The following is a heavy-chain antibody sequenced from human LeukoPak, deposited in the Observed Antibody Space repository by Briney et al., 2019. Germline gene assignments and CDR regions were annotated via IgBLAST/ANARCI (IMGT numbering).Heavy chain of an antibody. D-gene: IGHD3-3*01. CDR2: IYNRGST. Sequence: SETLSLTCIGSDDSVNTYYCSWLRQAPGKGLEWIGYIYNRGSTKYNPSLKSRATISVDTSKNQFSLKLTSVTAADTAVYYCARQLRFLEWYQWGAFDIWGQGTMLTVSS. V-gene: IGHV4-59*02. CDR3: ARQLRFLEWYQWGAFDI. J-gene: IGHJ3*02. CDR1: DDSVNTYY.